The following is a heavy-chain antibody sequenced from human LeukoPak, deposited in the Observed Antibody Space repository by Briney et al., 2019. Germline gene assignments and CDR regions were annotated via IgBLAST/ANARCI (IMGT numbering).Heavy chain of an antibody. D-gene: IGHD1-20*01. J-gene: IGHJ4*02. CDR3: ARGSFGLTGTFFRY. CDR2: IYYSGTT. Sequence: SETLSLTCTVSGGSISSGGYFWSWIRQHPGKGLEWIGYIYYSGTTYYNPSLKSRVTISVDTSKNQFSLKLSSVTAADTAVYYCARGSFGLTGTFFRYWGQGTLVTVSS. CDR1: GGSISSGGYF. V-gene: IGHV4-31*03.